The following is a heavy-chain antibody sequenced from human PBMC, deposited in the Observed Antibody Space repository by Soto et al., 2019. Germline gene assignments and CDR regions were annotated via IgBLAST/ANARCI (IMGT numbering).Heavy chain of an antibody. CDR3: ARRDVVVPAAITLDYYYYYGMDV. J-gene: IGHJ6*02. Sequence: SVKVSCKASGGTVSSYAISWVRQAPGQGLEWMGGIIPIFGTANYAQKFQGRVTITADESTSTAYMELGSLRSEDTAVYYCARRDVVVPAAITLDYYYYYGMDVWGQGTTVTVSS. CDR2: IIPIFGTA. D-gene: IGHD2-2*01. CDR1: GGTVSSYA. V-gene: IGHV1-69*13.